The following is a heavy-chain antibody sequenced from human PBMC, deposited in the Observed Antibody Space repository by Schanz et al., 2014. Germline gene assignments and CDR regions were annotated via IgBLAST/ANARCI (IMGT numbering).Heavy chain of an antibody. CDR1: GFTFSNAW. CDR2: IKSRSDGGTT. J-gene: IGHJ5*02. V-gene: IGHV3-15*01. Sequence: EAQVVESGGCLVKPGGSLRLSCVASGFTFSNAWMNWVRQGPGNRLEWVGRIKSRSDGGTTDYAAPVKGRFIISRDDSRNTLYLQMSGLKTEDTAVYYCSTTPNFYASGTYSWFDPWGRGTRVTVSS. CDR3: STTPNFYASGTYSWFDP. D-gene: IGHD3-10*01.